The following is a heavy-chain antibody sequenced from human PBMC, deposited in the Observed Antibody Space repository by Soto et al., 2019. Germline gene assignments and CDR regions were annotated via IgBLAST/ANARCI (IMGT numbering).Heavy chain of an antibody. CDR2: VHYSWGS. Sequence: QVQLQESGPGLVKPSETLSLSCTVSGGSISSYHWSWIRQTPGKGLEWIGYVHYSWGSNYNPSLNSPVAKSRDTSKVQLSMNQTSVTATAAAVSYSALHGFGELHGLFDVWGRGTMVTVSS. J-gene: IGHJ3*01. D-gene: IGHD3-10*01. V-gene: IGHV4-59*08. CDR3: ALHGFGELHGLFDV. CDR1: GGSISSYH.